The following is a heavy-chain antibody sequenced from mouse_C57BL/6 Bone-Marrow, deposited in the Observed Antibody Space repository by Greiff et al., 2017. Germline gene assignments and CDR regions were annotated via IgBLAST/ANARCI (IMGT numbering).Heavy chain of an antibody. CDR1: GFTFSSYA. CDR2: ISSGGDYT. V-gene: IGHV5-9-1*02. D-gene: IGHD1-1*01. Sequence: EVKVVESGEGLVKPGGSLKLSCAASGFTFSSYAMSWVRQTPEKRLEWVAYISSGGDYTYYADTVKGRFTISRDNARNTLYLKMSSLKSEDTAMYYCTRDGYYGSSYYFDYWGQGTTLTVSA. CDR3: TRDGYYGSSYYFDY. J-gene: IGHJ2*01.